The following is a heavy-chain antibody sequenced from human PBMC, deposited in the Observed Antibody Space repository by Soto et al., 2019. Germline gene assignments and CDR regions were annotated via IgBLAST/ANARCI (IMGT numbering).Heavy chain of an antibody. D-gene: IGHD3-22*01. J-gene: IGHJ4*02. V-gene: IGHV3-7*01. CDR2: IKQDGSEK. CDR1: GFTFSSYW. Sequence: QTGGSLRLSCAASGFTFSSYWMSWVRQAPGKGLEWVANIKQDGSEKYYVDSVKGRFTISRDNAKNSLYLQMNSLRAEDTAVYYCARGVSNYYDSSGYLPPYYFDYWGQGTLVTVSS. CDR3: ARGVSNYYDSSGYLPPYYFDY.